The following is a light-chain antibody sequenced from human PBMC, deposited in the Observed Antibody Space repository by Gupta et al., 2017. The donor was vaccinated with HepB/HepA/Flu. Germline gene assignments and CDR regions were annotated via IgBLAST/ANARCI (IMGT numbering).Light chain of an antibody. V-gene: IGKV3-11*01. CDR3: QQEDTVRT. J-gene: IGKJ1*01. CDR1: QNINRY. CDR2: DVS. Sequence: DIILTQSPATLSLFPGDRATLSCRASQNINRYLAWYQQKPGQAPRLLIYDVSKRATGIPDRFSGGGSGTDFTLTSSSREPEDFAVYYWQQEDTVRTFGQGTKVEIK.